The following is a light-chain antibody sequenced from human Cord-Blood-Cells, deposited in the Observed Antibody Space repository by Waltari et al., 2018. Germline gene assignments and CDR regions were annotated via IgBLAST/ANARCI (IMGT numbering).Light chain of an antibody. V-gene: IGKV1-39*01. CDR2: AAS. CDR3: QQSYSTPPYT. Sequence: DIQMTQSPSSLSASVGDRVTITCRASQSISSYLNWYQQKPGKAPKLLIYAASSLQSGVPSRFSGSGSGTECTLAISSLQPEDVATYYCQQSYSTPPYTFGQGTKLEIK. CDR1: QSISSY. J-gene: IGKJ2*01.